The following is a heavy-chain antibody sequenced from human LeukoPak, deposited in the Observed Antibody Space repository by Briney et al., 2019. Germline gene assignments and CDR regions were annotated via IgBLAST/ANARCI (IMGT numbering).Heavy chain of an antibody. CDR1: GFAFSTFA. J-gene: IGHJ6*03. V-gene: IGHV3-23*01. Sequence: GSLRLSCAASGFAFSTFAMGWVRQSPGKGLEWLSTINGGGNTTFYSDSVKGRFTISRDNSKNTLYLHMDSLRPDDTAIYYCTKELHVAVAVADYYYFYMDVWGRGTAVTVSS. CDR3: TKELHVAVAVADYYYFYMDV. D-gene: IGHD6-19*01. CDR2: INGGGNTT.